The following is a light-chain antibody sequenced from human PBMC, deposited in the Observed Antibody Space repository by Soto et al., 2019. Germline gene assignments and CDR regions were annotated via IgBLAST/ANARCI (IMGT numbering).Light chain of an antibody. CDR3: QESYTTPLT. Sequence: DIQMTQSPPSLSASVGDRVTITCRASQSISSYLNWYQQRPGKAPKLLIYGASLLQRGVPSRFSGSGSGTDFTLTISSLQPEDFASYFCQESYTTPLTFGGGTQVEIK. V-gene: IGKV1-39*01. CDR1: QSISSY. J-gene: IGKJ4*01. CDR2: GAS.